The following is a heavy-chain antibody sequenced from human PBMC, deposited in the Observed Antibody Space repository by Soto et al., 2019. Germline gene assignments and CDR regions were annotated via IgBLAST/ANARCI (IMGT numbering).Heavy chain of an antibody. J-gene: IGHJ4*02. CDR1: GFTVSSNY. V-gene: IGHV3-66*01. D-gene: IGHD5-12*01. Sequence: HPGGSLRLSCAASGFTVSSNYMSWVRQAPGKGLEWVSVIYSGGSTYYADSVKGRFTISRDNSKNTLYLQMNSLRAEDTAVYYCARGSLYSGYDMTAYYFDYWGQGTLVTVSS. CDR3: ARGSLYSGYDMTAYYFDY. CDR2: IYSGGST.